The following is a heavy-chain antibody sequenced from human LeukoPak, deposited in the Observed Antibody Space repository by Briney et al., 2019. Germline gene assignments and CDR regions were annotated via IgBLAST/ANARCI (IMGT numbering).Heavy chain of an antibody. D-gene: IGHD6-19*01. J-gene: IGHJ5*02. CDR1: GFSVSSFG. CDR2: ISVDGETT. CDR3: AQGYSNGWYPS. Sequence: PGGSLRLSCAVSGFSVSSFGMSWVRQAPGKGLEWISAISVDGETTWYADSVKGRFIISRDSSKNTLYLRLSSLRAEDTAIYYCAQGYSNGWYPSWGQGSLVSVSS. V-gene: IGHV3-23*01.